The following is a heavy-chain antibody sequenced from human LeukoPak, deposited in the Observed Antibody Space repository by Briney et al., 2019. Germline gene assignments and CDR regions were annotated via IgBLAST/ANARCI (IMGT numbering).Heavy chain of an antibody. CDR3: ARNTPSLSTNGMDV. CDR2: ISGGSTST. CDR1: GFTFSRYS. Sequence: GGSLRLSCAVSGFTFSRYSMNWVRQAPGKGLEWVSVISGGSTSTFYADSVKGRFTISRDNAKNSLYLQMDSLRAEDTAVYYCARNTPSLSTNGMDVWGQGTTVTVSS. V-gene: IGHV3-21*01. J-gene: IGHJ6*02. D-gene: IGHD3-3*02.